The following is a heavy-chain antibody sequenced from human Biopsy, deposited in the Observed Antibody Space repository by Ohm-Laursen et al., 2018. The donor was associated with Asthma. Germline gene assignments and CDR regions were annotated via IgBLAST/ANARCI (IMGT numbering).Heavy chain of an antibody. J-gene: IGHJ4*02. CDR2: ISGDAQRT. V-gene: IGHV3-23*01. D-gene: IGHD5/OR15-5a*01. Sequence: SLRLSCAASGFTFSSYALSWVRQAPGKGLEWVSGISGDAQRTYYEDSVKGRFTISRDSSKNTIYLQLNSLRAEDTAVYYCAKDWKSLYVQYFFDYWGQGILVTVSS. CDR1: GFTFSSYA. CDR3: AKDWKSLYVQYFFDY.